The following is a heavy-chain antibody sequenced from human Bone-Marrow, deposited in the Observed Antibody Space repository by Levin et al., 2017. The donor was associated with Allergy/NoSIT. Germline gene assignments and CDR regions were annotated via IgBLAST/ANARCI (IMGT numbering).Heavy chain of an antibody. Sequence: ASVKVSCKASGYTFTGYYMHWVRQAPGQGLEWMGRINPNSGGTNYAQKFQGRVTMTRDTSISTAYMELSRLRSDDTAVYYCARESPRYSSSCEGFDPWGQGTLVTVSS. D-gene: IGHD6-13*01. CDR2: INPNSGGT. V-gene: IGHV1-2*06. J-gene: IGHJ5*02. CDR3: ARESPRYSSSCEGFDP. CDR1: GYTFTGYY.